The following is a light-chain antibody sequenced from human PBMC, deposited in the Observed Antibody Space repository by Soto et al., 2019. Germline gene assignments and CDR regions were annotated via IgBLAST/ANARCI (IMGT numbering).Light chain of an antibody. CDR2: QVT. CDR3: SSYTDSSNYV. CDR1: SSDLAIYNY. J-gene: IGLJ1*01. V-gene: IGLV2-14*01. Sequence: QPVLTQPASVSGSPGQSITISCTGTSSDLAIYNYVSWYQQQPGKAPKLMIYQVTNRPSGVSNRFSGSRSGNTASLTISGLQAEDEADYYCSSYTDSSNYVFGTGTQLTVL.